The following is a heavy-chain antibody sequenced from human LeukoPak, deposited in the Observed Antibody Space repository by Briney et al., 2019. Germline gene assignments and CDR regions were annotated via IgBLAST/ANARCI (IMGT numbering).Heavy chain of an antibody. CDR2: IYYSGST. D-gene: IGHD3-16*01. V-gene: IGHV4-59*01. CDR1: GGSISSYY. Sequence: PETLSLTCTVSGGSISSYYWSWIRQPPGKGLEWIGYIYYSGSTNYNPSLKSRVTISVDTSKNQFSLKLSSVTAADTAVYYCAREGDSTPYFDYWGQGTLVTVSS. J-gene: IGHJ4*02. CDR3: AREGDSTPYFDY.